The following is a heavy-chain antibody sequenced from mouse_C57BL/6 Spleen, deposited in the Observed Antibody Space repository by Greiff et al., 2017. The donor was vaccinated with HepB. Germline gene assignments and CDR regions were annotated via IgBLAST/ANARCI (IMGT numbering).Heavy chain of an antibody. CDR2: IDPSDSYT. D-gene: IGHD1-1*01. CDR1: GYTFTSYW. J-gene: IGHJ4*01. Sequence: VQLQQPGAELVMPGASVKLSCKASGYTFTSYWMHWVKQRPGQGLEWIGEIDPSDSYTNYNQKFKGKSTLTVDKSSSTAYMQLSSLTSEDSAVYYCARVAHYYGSGMDYWGQGTSVTVSS. CDR3: ARVAHYYGSGMDY. V-gene: IGHV1-69*01.